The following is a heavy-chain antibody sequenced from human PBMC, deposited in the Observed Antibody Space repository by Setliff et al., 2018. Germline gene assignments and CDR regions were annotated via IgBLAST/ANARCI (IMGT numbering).Heavy chain of an antibody. Sequence: SETLSLTCTVSGGSISSYYWSWRRQPPGKRLEWIGYIYYSGSTNYNPSLESRVTISVDTSKNQFSLRLNSATAADTAVYYCARLRGAFDYWGQGTLVTVSS. J-gene: IGHJ4*02. CDR3: ARLRGAFDY. CDR2: IYYSGST. CDR1: GGSISSYY. D-gene: IGHD3-16*01. V-gene: IGHV4-59*01.